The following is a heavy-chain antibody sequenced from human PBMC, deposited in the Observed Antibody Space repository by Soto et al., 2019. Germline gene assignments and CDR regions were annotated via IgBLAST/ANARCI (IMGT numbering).Heavy chain of an antibody. CDR1: GGSFSGYY. J-gene: IGHJ6*02. CDR3: AREQLGYCTNGVCQTDYYYYYGMDV. Sequence: SLTCAVYGGSFSGYYWSWIRQPPGKGLEWIGEINHSGSTNYNPSLKSRVTISVDTSKNQFSLKLSSVTAADTAVYYCAREQLGYCTNGVCQTDYYYYYGMDVWGQGTTVTVSS. CDR2: INHSGST. D-gene: IGHD2-8*01. V-gene: IGHV4-34*01.